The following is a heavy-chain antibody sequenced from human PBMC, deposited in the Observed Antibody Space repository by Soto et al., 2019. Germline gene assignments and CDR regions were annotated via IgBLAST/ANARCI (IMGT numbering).Heavy chain of an antibody. CDR2: ITNTGGTI. Sequence: EVQMVESGGGLVQPGGSLRLSCAGSGFTFSTYNMDWVRQAPGKGLEWISYITNTGGTIYYAASVRGRFTISRDNAKNALFPQMNSLRDEDTAVYYCARDGDRGYDMDVWGQGTTVTVSS. V-gene: IGHV3-48*02. CDR3: ARDGDRGYDMDV. J-gene: IGHJ6*02. CDR1: GFTFSTYN.